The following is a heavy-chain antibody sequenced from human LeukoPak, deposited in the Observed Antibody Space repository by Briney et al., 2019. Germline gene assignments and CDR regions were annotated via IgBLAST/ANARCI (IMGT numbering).Heavy chain of an antibody. CDR2: IYHSGST. V-gene: IGHV4-38-2*02. D-gene: IGHD3-3*01. CDR1: GYSISSGYY. Sequence: PSETLSLTCTVSGYSISSGYYWGWIRQPPGKGLEWIGSIYHSGSTNYNPSLKSRVTISVDKSKNQFSLKLSSVTAADTAVYYCATAGKYYDFWSGYYPNAFDIWGQGTMVTVSS. J-gene: IGHJ3*02. CDR3: ATAGKYYDFWSGYYPNAFDI.